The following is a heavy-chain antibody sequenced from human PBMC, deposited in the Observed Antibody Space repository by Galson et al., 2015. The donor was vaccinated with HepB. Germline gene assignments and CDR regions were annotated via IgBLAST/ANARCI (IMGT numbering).Heavy chain of an antibody. Sequence: SVKVSCKASGYTFTSYAMHWVRQAPGQRLEWMGWINAGNGNTKYSQKFQGRVTITRDTSASTAYMELSSLRSEDTAVYYCARALFPREQPFKSLDWGRGTLVTVSS. V-gene: IGHV1-3*01. D-gene: IGHD1-26*01. J-gene: IGHJ4*02. CDR3: ARALFPREQPFKSLD. CDR2: INAGNGNT. CDR1: GYTFTSYA.